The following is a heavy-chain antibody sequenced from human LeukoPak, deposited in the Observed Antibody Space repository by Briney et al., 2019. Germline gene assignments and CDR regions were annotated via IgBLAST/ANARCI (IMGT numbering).Heavy chain of an antibody. Sequence: GASVKVSCKASGYTFTIYGISWVRQAPGQGLEWMGWISAYNGNTDYTQKLQDRVTMTTDTSTNTAYTELRSLTSDDTAVYYCARDRGGLDYWGQGTLVTVSS. CDR1: GYTFTIYG. CDR2: ISAYNGNT. CDR3: ARDRGGLDY. V-gene: IGHV1-18*01. D-gene: IGHD3-16*01. J-gene: IGHJ4*02.